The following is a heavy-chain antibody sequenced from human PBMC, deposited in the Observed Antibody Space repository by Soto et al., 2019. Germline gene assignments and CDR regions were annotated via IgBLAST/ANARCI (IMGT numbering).Heavy chain of an antibody. Sequence: QVKLVQSGAEVKEPGDSVRVSCEASGYTFTAYYVHWVRQAPGQGLEWMGWINPKFGGTTYAQDFQGRVSMTRDMSISTVYMELSRLTSDDTAIYYCARNMDYYYGPGSGNGHGFWGQGTTVTVFS. CDR3: ARNMDYYYGPGSGNGHGF. V-gene: IGHV1-2*02. CDR1: GYTFTAYY. J-gene: IGHJ6*02. D-gene: IGHD3-10*01. CDR2: INPKFGGT.